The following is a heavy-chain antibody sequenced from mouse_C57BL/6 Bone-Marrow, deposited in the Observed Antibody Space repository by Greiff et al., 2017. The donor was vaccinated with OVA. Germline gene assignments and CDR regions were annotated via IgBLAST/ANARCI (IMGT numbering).Heavy chain of an antibody. D-gene: IGHD1-1*01. J-gene: IGHJ3*01. CDR3: ARDYYYGSSYRFAY. V-gene: IGHV5-4*01. CDR1: GFTFSSYA. CDR2: ISDGGSYT. Sequence: EVMLVESGGGLVKPGGSLKLSCAASGFTFSSYAMSWVRQTPEKRLEWVATISDGGSYTYYPDNVKGRFTISRDNAKNNLYLQMRHLKSEDTAMYYCARDYYYGSSYRFAYWGQGTLVTVSA.